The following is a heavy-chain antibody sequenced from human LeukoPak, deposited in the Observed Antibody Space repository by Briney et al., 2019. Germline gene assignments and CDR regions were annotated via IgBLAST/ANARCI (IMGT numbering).Heavy chain of an antibody. D-gene: IGHD3-10*01. CDR2: IVSDGSRT. CDR1: GFTFSSYW. V-gene: IGHV3-74*01. CDR3: AKIHLRVVPDYDY. J-gene: IGHJ4*02. Sequence: GGSLRLSCAASGFTFSSYWMHWVRQAPGKGLVWVSLIVSDGSRTTYADSVKGRFTISRDNAKNTLYLQMNSLRAEDTAVYYCAKIHLRVVPDYDYWGQGTLVTVSS.